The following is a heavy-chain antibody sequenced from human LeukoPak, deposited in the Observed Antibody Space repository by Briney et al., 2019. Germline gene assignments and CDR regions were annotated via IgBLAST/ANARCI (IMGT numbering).Heavy chain of an antibody. V-gene: IGHV3-74*01. Sequence: GGSLRLSCAASGFIFSSYWMHWVRQAPGKGLVWVSRINSDGSSTSYADSVKGRFTISRDNAKNTLYLQMNSLRAEDTAVYYCTRVGASVGAFDYWGQGTLVTVSS. D-gene: IGHD1-26*01. CDR2: INSDGSST. CDR1: GFIFSSYW. J-gene: IGHJ4*02. CDR3: TRVGASVGAFDY.